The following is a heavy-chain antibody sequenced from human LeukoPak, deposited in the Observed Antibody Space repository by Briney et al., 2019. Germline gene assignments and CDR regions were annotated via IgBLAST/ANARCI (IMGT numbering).Heavy chain of an antibody. V-gene: IGHV4-4*09. CDR1: GGSISSYY. Sequence: SETLSLACTVSGGSISSYYWSWIRQPPGKGLEWIGYIYTSGSTNYNPSHKSRVTISVDTSKNQFSLKLSSVTAADTAVYYCARQTGSGSYYFFDYWGQGTLVTVSS. J-gene: IGHJ4*02. CDR2: IYTSGST. CDR3: ARQTGSGSYYFFDY. D-gene: IGHD1-26*01.